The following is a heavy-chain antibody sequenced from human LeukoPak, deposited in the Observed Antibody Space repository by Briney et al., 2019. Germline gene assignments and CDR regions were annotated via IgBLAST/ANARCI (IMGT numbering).Heavy chain of an antibody. V-gene: IGHV4-39*07. Sequence: PSETLSLTCTVSGGSISSSSYYWGWIRQPPGKGLEWIGSIYYSGSTYYNPSLKSRVTISVDRSKNQFSLKLSSVTAADTAVYYCARSSGNYYFDYWGQGTLVTVSS. CDR1: GGSISSSSYY. CDR2: IYYSGST. J-gene: IGHJ4*02. D-gene: IGHD1-26*01. CDR3: ARSSGNYYFDY.